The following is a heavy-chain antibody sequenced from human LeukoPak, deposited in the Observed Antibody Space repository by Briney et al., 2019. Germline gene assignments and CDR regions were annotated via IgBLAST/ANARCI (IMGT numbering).Heavy chain of an antibody. Sequence: ASVKVSCKASGYTFTGYYKHWVRQAPGQRLEWMGWINPNSGGTNYAQKFQGRVTMTRDTSISTAYMELSRLRSDDTAVYYCASMTGTTEWFDPWGQGTLVTVSS. J-gene: IGHJ5*02. D-gene: IGHD1-7*01. CDR2: INPNSGGT. V-gene: IGHV1-2*02. CDR3: ASMTGTTEWFDP. CDR1: GYTFTGYY.